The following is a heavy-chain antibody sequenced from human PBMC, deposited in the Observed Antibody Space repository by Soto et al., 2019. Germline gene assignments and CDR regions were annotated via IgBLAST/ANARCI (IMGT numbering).Heavy chain of an antibody. D-gene: IGHD6-25*01. J-gene: IGHJ5*02. CDR2: IYHSGST. CDR1: GGSISSGGYY. V-gene: IGHV4-31*03. CDR3: AREAAGILNWFDP. Sequence: QVQLQESGPGLVKPSQTLSLTCTVSGGSISSGGYYWSWIRQHPGKGLEWIGYIYHSGSTYYNPSLKSRVTISVDTSKNQFSLKLSSVTVADTVVYYCAREAAGILNWFDPWGQGTLVTVSS.